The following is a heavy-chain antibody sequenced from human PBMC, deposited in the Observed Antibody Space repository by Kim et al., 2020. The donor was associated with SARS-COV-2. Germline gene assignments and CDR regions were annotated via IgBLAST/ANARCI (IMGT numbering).Heavy chain of an antibody. Sequence: GGSLRLSCITSGFTFGDYTISWFRQAPGKGLEWVNFIRIKAYGGTTEDAASVKGRFTVSRDDSRGIAYLQMNNLKVEDTAVYYCTRGAVTPVTVAFHWGQGTLVTVSS. CDR2: IRIKAYGGTT. V-gene: IGHV3-49*03. CDR1: GFTFGDYT. D-gene: IGHD4-17*01. CDR3: TRGAVTPVTVAFH. J-gene: IGHJ4*03.